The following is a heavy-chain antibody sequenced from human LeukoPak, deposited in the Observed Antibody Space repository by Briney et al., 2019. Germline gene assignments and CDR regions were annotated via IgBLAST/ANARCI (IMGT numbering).Heavy chain of an antibody. J-gene: IGHJ4*02. D-gene: IGHD3-3*01. CDR2: IKQDGSEK. CDR1: GFTFSSYW. V-gene: IGHV3-7*01. Sequence: GGSLRLSCAASGFTFSSYWMSWVRQAPGKGLEWVANIKQDGSEKYYVDSVKGRFTISRDNAKNSLYLQMNSLRAEDTAVYYCARGYDFWSGSHAFDYWGQGTLVTVSS. CDR3: ARGYDFWSGSHAFDY.